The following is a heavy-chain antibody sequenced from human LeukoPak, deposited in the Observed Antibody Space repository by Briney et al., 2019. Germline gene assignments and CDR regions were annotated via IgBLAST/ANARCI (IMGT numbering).Heavy chain of an antibody. Sequence: GGSLRLSCAVSGLPFGSYGMTWVRQAPGKGLEWVANIKQDGSEKYYVDSVKGRFTISRDNAKNSLYLQMNSLRAEDTAVYYCARETSYYFDYWGQGTLVTVSS. J-gene: IGHJ4*02. V-gene: IGHV3-7*01. CDR3: ARETSYYFDY. CDR2: IKQDGSEK. CDR1: GLPFGSYG. D-gene: IGHD1-26*01.